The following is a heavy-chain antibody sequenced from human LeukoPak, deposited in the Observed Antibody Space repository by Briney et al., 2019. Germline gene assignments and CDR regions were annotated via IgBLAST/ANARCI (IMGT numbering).Heavy chain of an antibody. CDR3: ARDTGGSYSYYFDY. V-gene: IGHV4-39*07. CDR1: GGSISSSSYY. D-gene: IGHD1-26*01. Sequence: TSGTLSLTCTVSGGSISSSSYYWGWIRQPPGKGLEWIGSIYYSGSTYYNPSLKSRVTISVDTSKNQFSLKLSSVTAADTAVYYCARDTGGSYSYYFDYWGQGTLVTVSS. CDR2: IYYSGST. J-gene: IGHJ4*02.